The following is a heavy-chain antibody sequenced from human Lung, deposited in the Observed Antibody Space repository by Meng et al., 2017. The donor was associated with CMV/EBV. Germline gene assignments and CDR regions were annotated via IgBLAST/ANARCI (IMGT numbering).Heavy chain of an antibody. CDR2: ISSSSGYI. CDR3: ARDSAVSQVWSWPRATHHYGRAV. J-gene: IGHJ6*02. Sequence: GESLKISCAASGFTFSSCTMNWVRQAPGKGLEWVSSISSSSGYIYYADSVKGRFTISRDNAKNSLYLQMNSLRAEDTAVYYCARDSAVSQVWSWPRATHHYGRAVWGQGNXV. D-gene: IGHD5-18*01. V-gene: IGHV3-21*06. CDR1: GFTFSSCT.